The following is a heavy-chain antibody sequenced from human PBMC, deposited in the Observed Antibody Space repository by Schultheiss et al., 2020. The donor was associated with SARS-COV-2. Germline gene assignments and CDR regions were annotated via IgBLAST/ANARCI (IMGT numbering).Heavy chain of an antibody. V-gene: IGHV1-46*01. D-gene: IGHD5-18*01. J-gene: IGHJ3*02. Sequence: ASVKVSCKASGYTFTSYYMHWVRQAPGQGLEWMGIINPSGGSTSYAQKFQGRVTMTTDTSTSTAYMELRSLRSEDTAVYYCARDSIPHVDTAAFDIWGQGTMVTVSS. CDR2: INPSGGST. CDR3: ARDSIPHVDTAAFDI. CDR1: GYTFTSYY.